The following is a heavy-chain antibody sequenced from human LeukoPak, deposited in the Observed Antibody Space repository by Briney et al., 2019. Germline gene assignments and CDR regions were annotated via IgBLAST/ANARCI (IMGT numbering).Heavy chain of an antibody. CDR2: IIPIFGTA. D-gene: IGHD2-2*01. CDR1: GVTFSSYA. V-gene: IGHV1-69*13. J-gene: IGHJ3*02. CDR3: ATGYCSSTSCYVDAFDI. Sequence: ASAKVSCKPSGVTFSSYAISWVRQAPGQGLEWMGGIIPIFGTANYAQKFQGRVTTTADESTSTAYMELSSLRSEDTAVYYCATGYCSSTSCYVDAFDIWGQGTMVTVSS.